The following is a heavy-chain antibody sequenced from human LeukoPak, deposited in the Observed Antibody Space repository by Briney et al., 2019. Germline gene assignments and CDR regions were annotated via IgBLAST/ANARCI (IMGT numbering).Heavy chain of an antibody. V-gene: IGHV3-30-3*01. CDR2: ISYDGSNK. CDR3: ARDPSRAKMATSYLIAYYFDY. Sequence: PGGSLRLSCAASGFTFSSYAMHWVRQAPGKGLEWVAVISYDGSNKYYADSVKGRFTISRDNSKNTLYLQMNSLRAEDTAVYYCARDPSRAKMATSYLIAYYFDYWGQGTLVTVSS. D-gene: IGHD5-24*01. CDR1: GFTFSSYA. J-gene: IGHJ4*02.